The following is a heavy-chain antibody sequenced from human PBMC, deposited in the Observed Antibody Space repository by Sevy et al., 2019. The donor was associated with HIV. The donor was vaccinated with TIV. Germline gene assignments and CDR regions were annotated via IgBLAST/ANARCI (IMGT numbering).Heavy chain of an antibody. J-gene: IGHJ3*02. CDR1: GFTVSSNY. D-gene: IGHD3-22*01. V-gene: IGHV3-53*01. Sequence: GGSLRLSCAASGFTVSSNYMSWVRQAPGKGLEWVSVIYSGGSTYYADSVKGRFTISRDNSKNTLYLQMNSLRAEDTAVYYCARGLTYYYDSSGYFLCFAFDIWGQGTMVTVS. CDR2: IYSGGST. CDR3: ARGLTYYYDSSGYFLCFAFDI.